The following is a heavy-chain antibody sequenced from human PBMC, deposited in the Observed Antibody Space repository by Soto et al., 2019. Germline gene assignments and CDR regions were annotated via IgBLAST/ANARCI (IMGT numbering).Heavy chain of an antibody. D-gene: IGHD6-13*01. CDR1: GFSFSNYW. V-gene: IGHV3-7*01. Sequence: GGSLRLSCGASGFSFSNYWINWVRQSPGKGLEWVANIKPDGSEKNFVGTVKGRFTISRDNAKDSVYLQMNSLRAEDTAVYYCARVSCIASNCSPWRPFDIWGQGTMVTVSS. J-gene: IGHJ3*02. CDR2: IKPDGSEK. CDR3: ARVSCIASNCSPWRPFDI.